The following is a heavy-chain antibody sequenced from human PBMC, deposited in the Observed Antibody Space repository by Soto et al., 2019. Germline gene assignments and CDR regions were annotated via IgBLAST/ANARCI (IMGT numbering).Heavy chain of an antibody. V-gene: IGHV4-59*01. J-gene: IGHJ5*02. CDR2: IYYSGST. CDR1: GGSISGNC. Sequence: PSETRSLTFTVSGGSISGNCWSWSRQPPGKGLEWIGYIYYSGSTNYNPSLTSRVTISVDTSKNQFSLKLSSVTAADTAVYYCARAPRIYAIIWFDPWGQGTLVTVSS. CDR3: ARAPRIYAIIWFDP. D-gene: IGHD3-9*01.